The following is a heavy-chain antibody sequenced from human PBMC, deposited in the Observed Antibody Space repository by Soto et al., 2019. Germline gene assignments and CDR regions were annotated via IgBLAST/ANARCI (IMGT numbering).Heavy chain of an antibody. D-gene: IGHD6-13*01. J-gene: IGHJ6*02. V-gene: IGHV4-61*01. CDR1: GGSVSSGSYY. CDR2: IYYSGST. CDR3: AREAIAALEDYYYGMDV. Sequence: SETLSLTCTVSGGSVSSGSYYWSWIRQPPGKGLEWIGYIYYSGSTNYNPSLKSRVTISVDTSKNQFSLKLSSVTAADTAVYYCAREAIAALEDYYYGMDVWGQGTTVTVSS.